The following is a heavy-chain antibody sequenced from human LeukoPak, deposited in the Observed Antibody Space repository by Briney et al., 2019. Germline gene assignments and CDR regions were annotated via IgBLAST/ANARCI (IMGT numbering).Heavy chain of an antibody. CDR2: ISWNSGSI. CDR1: GFTFDDYA. J-gene: IGHJ4*02. V-gene: IGHV3-9*01. D-gene: IGHD3-22*01. Sequence: GGSLRLSCAASGFTFDDYAMHWVRQAPGKGLEWVSGISWNSGSIGYADSVKGRFTISRDNAKNSLYLQMNSLRAEDTALYYCAKDISSGPAYYFDYWGQGTLVTVSS. CDR3: AKDISSGPAYYFDY.